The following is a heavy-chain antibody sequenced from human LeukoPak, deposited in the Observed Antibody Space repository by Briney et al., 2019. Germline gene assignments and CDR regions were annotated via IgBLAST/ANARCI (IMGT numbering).Heavy chain of an antibody. V-gene: IGHV4-34*01. J-gene: IGHJ4*02. D-gene: IGHD3-22*01. CDR1: GGSFSGYY. CDR2: INHSGST. Sequence: TSETLSLTCAVYGGSFSGYYWSWIRQPPGKGLEWIGEINHSGSTNYNPSLKSRVTISVDTSKNQFSLKLSSVTAADTAVYYCARSYYDSSGYYYGSYYFDYWGQGTLVTVSS. CDR3: ARSYYDSSGYYYGSYYFDY.